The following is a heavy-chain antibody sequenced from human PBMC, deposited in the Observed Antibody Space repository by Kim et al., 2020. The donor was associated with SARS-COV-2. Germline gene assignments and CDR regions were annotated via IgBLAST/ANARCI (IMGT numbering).Heavy chain of an antibody. CDR3: ARDYTVLVSPAEVDLFYP. D-gene: IGHD3-22*01. J-gene: IGHJ5*02. Sequence: ASVKVSCKAYGYTFSHYAMHWVRQAPGQRLEWMGWINTVNGYTRSNEKFQGRVTISSDTSPTTAYMELSSLRSEDTAVYFCARDYTVLVSPAEVDLFYPWGQGNLVTVSS. CDR1: GYTFSHYA. V-gene: IGHV1-3*04. CDR2: INTVNGYT.